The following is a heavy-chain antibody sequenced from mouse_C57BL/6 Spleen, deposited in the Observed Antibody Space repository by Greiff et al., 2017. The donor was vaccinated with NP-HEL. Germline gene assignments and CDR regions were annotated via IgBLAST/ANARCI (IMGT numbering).Heavy chain of an antibody. CDR1: GYAFTSYW. D-gene: IGHD2-3*01. Sequence: QVQLQQPGAELVKPGASVKMSCKASGYAFTSYWITWVKQRPGQGLEWIGDIYPGSGSTNYNEKFKSKATLTVDTSSSTAYMQLSSLTSEDSAVYYCARWGDGYYVEFAYWGQGTLVTVSA. CDR2: IYPGSGST. V-gene: IGHV1-55*01. CDR3: ARWGDGYYVEFAY. J-gene: IGHJ3*01.